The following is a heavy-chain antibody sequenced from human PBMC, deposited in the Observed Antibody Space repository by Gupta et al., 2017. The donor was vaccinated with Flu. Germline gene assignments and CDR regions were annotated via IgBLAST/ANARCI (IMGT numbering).Heavy chain of an antibody. D-gene: IGHD1-26*01. CDR3: AKDIRGATDGIFDY. Sequence: EVQLVESGGGLVQPGRSLRLYCAASGFAFDDYAMHWVRQAAGKGLEWVSGISWNSGSIDYADSVKGRFTISRDNAKNSLYLQMNSLRAEDTALYYCAKDIRGATDGIFDYWGQGTLVTVSS. V-gene: IGHV3-9*01. CDR2: ISWNSGSI. J-gene: IGHJ4*02. CDR1: GFAFDDYA.